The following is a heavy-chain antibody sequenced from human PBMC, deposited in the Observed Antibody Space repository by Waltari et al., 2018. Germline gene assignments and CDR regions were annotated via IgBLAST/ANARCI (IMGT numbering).Heavy chain of an antibody. V-gene: IGHV1-69*01. CDR3: AREDGD. D-gene: IGHD2-8*01. J-gene: IGHJ4*02. CDR2: IIPIFGTA. Sequence: QVQLVQSGAEVKKPGASVKVSCKASGYTFTGYYMHWVRQAPGQGLEWMGGIIPIFGTANYAQKFQGRVTITTDESTSTAYMELSSLRSEDTAVYYCAREDGDWGQGTLVTVSS. CDR1: GYTFTGYY.